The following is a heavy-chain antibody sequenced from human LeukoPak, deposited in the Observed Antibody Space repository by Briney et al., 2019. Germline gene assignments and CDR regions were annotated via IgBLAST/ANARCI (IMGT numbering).Heavy chain of an antibody. CDR2: IYTSGST. CDR1: GGSISSYY. D-gene: IGHD3-10*01. J-gene: IGHJ5*02. CDR3: ARSGLLWFGELITVHIFDP. V-gene: IGHV4-4*07. Sequence: PSETLSLTCTVSGGSISSYYWSWIRQPAGKGLEWIGRIYTSGSTNYNPSLKSRVTMSVDTSKNQFSLKLSSVTAADTAVYYCARSGLLWFGELITVHIFDPWGQGTLVTVSS.